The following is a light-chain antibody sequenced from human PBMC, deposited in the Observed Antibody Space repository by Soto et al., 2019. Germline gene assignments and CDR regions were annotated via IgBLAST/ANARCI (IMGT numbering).Light chain of an antibody. CDR3: SSYAGSRTYVV. CDR1: SSDIGSYNL. J-gene: IGLJ2*01. CDR2: EAY. V-gene: IGLV2-23*01. Sequence: QSALTQPASVSGSPGQSITISCTGSSSDIGSYNLVSWYQKEPGKAPKLVIYEAYKRPSGVSARFSGSKSGNTASLTISGLQAEDEADYYCSSYAGSRTYVVFCGGTKMTVL.